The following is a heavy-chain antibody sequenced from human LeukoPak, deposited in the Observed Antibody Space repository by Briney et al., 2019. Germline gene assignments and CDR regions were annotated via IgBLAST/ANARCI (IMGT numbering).Heavy chain of an antibody. CDR2: ISSSSSYI. Sequence: KPGGSLRLSCAASGFTFSSYSMNWVRQAPGKGLEWVSSISSSSSYIYYADSVKGRFTISRDNAKNSLYLQMNSLRAEDTAVYYCARSRGGYCSGGSCYSGYYFDYWGQGTLVTVSS. D-gene: IGHD2-15*01. CDR1: GFTFSSYS. J-gene: IGHJ4*02. V-gene: IGHV3-21*01. CDR3: ARSRGGYCSGGSCYSGYYFDY.